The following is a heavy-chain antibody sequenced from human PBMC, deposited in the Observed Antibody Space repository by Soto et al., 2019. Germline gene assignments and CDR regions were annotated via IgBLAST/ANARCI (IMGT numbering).Heavy chain of an antibody. J-gene: IGHJ3*02. CDR1: GFAFGNYP. D-gene: IGHD3-10*01. V-gene: IGHV3-23*01. Sequence: EAQMLQSGGGLVPPGGSLRLSCVASGFAFGNYPMAWVRQTPGKGLQWISTITGSGGMTDYEDSVRGRFTVSIDHAKDTVHLQMTSLRADDTALYYCAKDRTMARGIRAFDIWGQGTTVTISS. CDR3: AKDRTMARGIRAFDI. CDR2: ITGSGGMT.